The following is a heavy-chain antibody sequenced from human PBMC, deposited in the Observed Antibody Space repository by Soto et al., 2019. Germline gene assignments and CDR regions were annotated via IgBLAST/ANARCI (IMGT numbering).Heavy chain of an antibody. D-gene: IGHD6-13*01. CDR1: GFTFSSYG. J-gene: IGHJ4*02. V-gene: IGHV3-33*01. Sequence: GGSLRLSCAASGFTFSSYGMHWVRQAPGKGLEWVAVIWYDGSNKYYADSVKGRFTISRDNSKNTLYLQMNSLRAEDTAVYYCARDRIAVAGTALDFDYWGQGTLVTV. CDR3: ARDRIAVAGTALDFDY. CDR2: IWYDGSNK.